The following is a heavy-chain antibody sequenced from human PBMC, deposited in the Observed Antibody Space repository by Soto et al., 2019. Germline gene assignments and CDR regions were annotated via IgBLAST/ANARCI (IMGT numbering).Heavy chain of an antibody. CDR1: GFTFSSYA. Sequence: QVQLVESGGGVVQPGRSLRLSCAASGFTFSSYAMHWVRQAPGKGLEWVAVISYDGSNKYYADSVKGRFTISRDNSKNTLYLQMNSLRAEDTAVYYCASPYDYGYYQDAFDIWGQGTMVTVSS. CDR3: ASPYDYGYYQDAFDI. D-gene: IGHD4-17*01. CDR2: ISYDGSNK. J-gene: IGHJ3*02. V-gene: IGHV3-30-3*01.